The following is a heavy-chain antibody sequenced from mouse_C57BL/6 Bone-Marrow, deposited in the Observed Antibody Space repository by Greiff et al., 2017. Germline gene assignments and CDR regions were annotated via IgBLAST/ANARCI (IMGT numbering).Heavy chain of an antibody. J-gene: IGHJ2*01. CDR3: TVYYGSYY. CDR1: GFNIKDDY. Sequence: EVKLVESGAELVRPGASVKLSCTASGFNIKDDYMHWVKQRPEQGLEWIGWIDPENGDTEYASKFQGKATITADTSSNTAYLQLSSLTSEDTAVYYCTVYYGSYYWGQGTTLTVSS. CDR2: IDPENGDT. D-gene: IGHD2-1*01. V-gene: IGHV14-4*01.